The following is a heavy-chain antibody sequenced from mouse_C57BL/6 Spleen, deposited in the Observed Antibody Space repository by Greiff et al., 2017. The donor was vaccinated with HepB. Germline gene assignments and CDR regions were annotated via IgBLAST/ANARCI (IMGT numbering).Heavy chain of an antibody. D-gene: IGHD1-1*01. CDR1: GYTFTDYN. V-gene: IGHV1-18*01. Sequence: DVQLQESGPELVKPGASVKIPCKASGYTFTDYNMDWVKQSHGKSLEWIGDINPNNGGTIYNQKFKGKATLTVDKSSSTAYMELRSLTSEDTAVYYCARKGDYGSSYGWYFDVWGTGTTVTVSS. J-gene: IGHJ1*03. CDR3: ARKGDYGSSYGWYFDV. CDR2: INPNNGGT.